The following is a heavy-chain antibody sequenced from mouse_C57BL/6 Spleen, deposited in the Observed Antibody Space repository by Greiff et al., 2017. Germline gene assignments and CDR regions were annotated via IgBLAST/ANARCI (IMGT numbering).Heavy chain of an antibody. Sequence: VQLQQSGAELVWPGTSVKVSCKASGYAFTNYLIEWVTQRPGQGLEWIGVINPGSGGTNYNEKFKGKATLTADKSSSTAYMQLSSLTSEDSAVYFCARSDYGNYVLFDYWGQGTTLTVSS. CDR3: ARSDYGNYVLFDY. CDR2: INPGSGGT. CDR1: GYAFTNYL. V-gene: IGHV1-54*01. J-gene: IGHJ2*01. D-gene: IGHD2-1*01.